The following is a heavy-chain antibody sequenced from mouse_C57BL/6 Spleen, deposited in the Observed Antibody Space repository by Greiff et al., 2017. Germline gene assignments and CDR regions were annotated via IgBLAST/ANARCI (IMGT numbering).Heavy chain of an antibody. CDR1: GYSITSGSY. CDR3: ASGTGTLDY. V-gene: IGHV3-6*01. CDR2: ISYDGST. J-gene: IGHJ2*01. D-gene: IGHD4-1*01. Sequence: EVQLQESGPGLVKPSQSLSLTCSVTGYSITSGSYWNWIRQFPGNKLEWMGYISYDGSTNYNPSLKNRISITPDKSTNQFFLKLNSVTTEDTVTYYGASGTGTLDYWGQGTTLTVSS.